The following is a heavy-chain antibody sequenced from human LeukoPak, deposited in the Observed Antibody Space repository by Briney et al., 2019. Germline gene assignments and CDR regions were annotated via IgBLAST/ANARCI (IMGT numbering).Heavy chain of an antibody. J-gene: IGHJ4*02. V-gene: IGHV4-34*01. Sequence: SETLSLTCAVYGGSFSGYYWSWIRQPPGKGLEWIGEISHSGSTNYNPSLKSRVTISVDTSKNQFSLKLSSVTAADTAVYYCARASRYYGSGSSFDYWGQGTLVTVSS. D-gene: IGHD3-10*01. CDR3: ARASRYYGSGSSFDY. CDR2: ISHSGST. CDR1: GGSFSGYY.